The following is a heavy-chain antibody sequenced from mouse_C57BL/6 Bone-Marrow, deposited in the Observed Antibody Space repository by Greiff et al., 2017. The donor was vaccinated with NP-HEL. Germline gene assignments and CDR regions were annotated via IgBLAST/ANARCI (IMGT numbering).Heavy chain of an antibody. J-gene: IGHJ2*01. CDR3: ARRGGTDY. CDR2: ISSGGSYT. D-gene: IGHD3-3*01. V-gene: IGHV5-6*01. CDR1: GFTFSSYG. Sequence: DVQLVESGGDLVKPGGSLKLSCAASGFTFSSYGMSWVRQTPDKRLEWVATISSGGSYTYYPDSVKGRFTISRDNAKNTLYLQMSSLKSEDTAMYYCARRGGTDYWGQGTTLTVSS.